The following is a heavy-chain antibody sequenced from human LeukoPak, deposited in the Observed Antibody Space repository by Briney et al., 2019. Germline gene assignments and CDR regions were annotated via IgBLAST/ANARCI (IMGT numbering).Heavy chain of an antibody. CDR2: ISGSGGST. CDR1: GFTFSSYA. V-gene: IGHV3-23*01. D-gene: IGHD3-22*01. Sequence: GGSLRLSCAASGFTFSSYAMSWVRQAPGKGLEWVSAISGSGGSTYCADSVKGRFTISRDNSKNTLYLQMNSLRAEDTAVYYCARSYDSSGNYGDYWGQGTLVTVSS. J-gene: IGHJ4*02. CDR3: ARSYDSSGNYGDY.